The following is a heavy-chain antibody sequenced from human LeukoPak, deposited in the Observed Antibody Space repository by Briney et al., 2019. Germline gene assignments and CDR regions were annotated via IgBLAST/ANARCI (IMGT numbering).Heavy chain of an antibody. CDR3: ARWGSGDYDYYYYGMDV. V-gene: IGHV3-20*04. Sequence: QPGGSLRLSCAASGFTFDDYGMSWVRQAPGKGLEWVSGINWNGGSTGYADSVKGRFTISRDNAKNSLYLQMNSLRAEDTALYYCARWGSGDYDYYYYGMDVWGQGTTVTVSS. CDR2: INWNGGST. J-gene: IGHJ6*02. D-gene: IGHD4-17*01. CDR1: GFTFDDYG.